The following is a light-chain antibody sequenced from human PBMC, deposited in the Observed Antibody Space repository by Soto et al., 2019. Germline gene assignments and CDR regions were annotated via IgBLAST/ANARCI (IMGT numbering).Light chain of an antibody. CDR1: SGHSTYI. CDR2: LERSGTY. J-gene: IGLJ3*02. Sequence: QPVLTQSSSASASLGSSVNLTCTLSSGHSTYIIAWHQHQPGKAPRYLMKLERSGTYNKGSGVPDRFSGSSSGADRYLTISNLQSEDEADYYCETWDMNTGVFGGGTKLPS. V-gene: IGLV4-60*03. CDR3: ETWDMNTGV.